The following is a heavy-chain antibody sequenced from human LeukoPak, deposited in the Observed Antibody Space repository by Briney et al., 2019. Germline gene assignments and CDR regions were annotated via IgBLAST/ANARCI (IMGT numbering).Heavy chain of an antibody. CDR1: GFTFSSDA. D-gene: IGHD6-19*01. V-gene: IGHV3-23*01. CDR2: ISGSGGST. CDR3: AKADTGSSGWYSRAWFFDY. J-gene: IGHJ4*02. Sequence: GGSLRLSCAASGFTFSSDAMSWVRQAPGKGLEWVSAISGSGGSTYYADSVKGRFTISRDNSKNTLYLQMNSLRAEDTAVYYCAKADTGSSGWYSRAWFFDYWGQGTLVTVSS.